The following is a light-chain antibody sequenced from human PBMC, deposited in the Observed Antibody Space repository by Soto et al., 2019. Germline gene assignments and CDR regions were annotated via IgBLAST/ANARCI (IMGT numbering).Light chain of an antibody. CDR2: SNN. CDR3: AAWDDSLNGYV. CDR1: SSNIGGNT. J-gene: IGLJ1*01. Sequence: QSVLTQPPSASGTPGQRVTISCSGSSSNIGGNTVNWYQQLPGTAPKLLIYSNNQRPSGVPDRFSGSKSGTSASLAISGPQSEDEADYYCAAWDDSLNGYVFGTGTKVTVL. V-gene: IGLV1-44*01.